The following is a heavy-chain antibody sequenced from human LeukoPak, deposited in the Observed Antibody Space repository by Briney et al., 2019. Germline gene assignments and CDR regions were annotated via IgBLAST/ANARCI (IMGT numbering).Heavy chain of an antibody. V-gene: IGHV4-31*03. J-gene: IGHJ6*02. CDR1: GGSISSGGYY. CDR2: IYYSGST. D-gene: IGHD5-12*01. Sequence: KPSETLSLTCTVSGGSISSGGYYWSWIRQHPGKGLEWIGYIYYSGSTYYNPSLKSRVTISVDTSKNQFSLKLSSVTAADTAVYYCARESLYSGYAFGEVASDVWGQGTTVTVSS. CDR3: ARESLYSGYAFGEVASDV.